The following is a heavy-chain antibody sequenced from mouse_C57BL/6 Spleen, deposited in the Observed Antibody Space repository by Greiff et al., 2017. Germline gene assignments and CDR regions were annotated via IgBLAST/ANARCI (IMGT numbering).Heavy chain of an antibody. CDR3: ARGYSNSFAY. Sequence: VKLQESGPELVKPGASVKISCKASGYAFSSSWMNWVKQRPGKGLEWIGRIYPGDGDTNYNGKFKGKATLTADKSSSTAYMQLSSLTSEDSAVYFCARGYSNSFAYWGQGTLVTVSA. CDR2: IYPGDGDT. CDR1: GYAFSSSW. J-gene: IGHJ3*01. V-gene: IGHV1-82*01. D-gene: IGHD2-5*01.